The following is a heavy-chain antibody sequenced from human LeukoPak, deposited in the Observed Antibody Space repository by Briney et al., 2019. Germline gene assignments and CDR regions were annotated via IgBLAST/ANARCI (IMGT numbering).Heavy chain of an antibody. CDR2: IYYSGST. J-gene: IGHJ3*02. Sequence: KPSETLSLTCTVSGGSISSSSYYWGWIRQPPGKGLEWIGSIYYSGSTYYNPSLKSRVTISVDTSKNQFSLKLSSVTAADTAVYYCARDGDEYSSFEAFDIWGQGTMVTVSS. V-gene: IGHV4-39*07. CDR3: ARDGDEYSSFEAFDI. D-gene: IGHD6-6*01. CDR1: GGSISSSSYY.